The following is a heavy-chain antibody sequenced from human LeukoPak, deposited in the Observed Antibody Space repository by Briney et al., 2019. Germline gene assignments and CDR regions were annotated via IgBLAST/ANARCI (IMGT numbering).Heavy chain of an antibody. CDR1: GFTFSTYG. J-gene: IGHJ6*04. Sequence: GGTLRLSCAASGFTFSTYGMSWVRQAPGKGLEWVSAISGSGDSTYYADSVKGRFTISRDNAKNSLYLQMNSLRAEDTAVYYCAELGITMIGGVWGKGTTVTISS. D-gene: IGHD3-10*02. CDR2: ISGSGDST. CDR3: AELGITMIGGV. V-gene: IGHV3-23*01.